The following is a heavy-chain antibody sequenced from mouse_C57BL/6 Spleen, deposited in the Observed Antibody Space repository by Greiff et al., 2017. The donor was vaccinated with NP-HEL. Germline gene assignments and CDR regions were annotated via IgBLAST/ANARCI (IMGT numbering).Heavy chain of an antibody. Sequence: QVQLQQSGPELVKPGASVKISCKASGYAFSSSWMNWVKQRPGKGLEWIGRIYPGDGDTNYNGKFKGKATLTADKSSSTAYMQLSSLTSEDSAVYFCAPMVTTLSRWYFDVWGTGTTVTVSS. D-gene: IGHD2-2*01. CDR1: GYAFSSSW. J-gene: IGHJ1*03. V-gene: IGHV1-82*01. CDR2: IYPGDGDT. CDR3: APMVTTLSRWYFDV.